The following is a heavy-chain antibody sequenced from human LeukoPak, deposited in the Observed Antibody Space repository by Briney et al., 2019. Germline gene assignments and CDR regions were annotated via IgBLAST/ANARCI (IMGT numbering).Heavy chain of an antibody. J-gene: IGHJ6*03. Sequence: TWETLSLTCTVSGGSISSYYWSWIRQPAGKGLEWIGRIYTSGSTNYNPSLKSRVTMSVDTSKNQFSLKLSSVTAADTAVYYCARVVGVLWLDYMDVWGKGTTVTISS. CDR3: ARVVGVLWLDYMDV. CDR2: IYTSGST. CDR1: GGSISSYY. V-gene: IGHV4-4*07. D-gene: IGHD3-10*01.